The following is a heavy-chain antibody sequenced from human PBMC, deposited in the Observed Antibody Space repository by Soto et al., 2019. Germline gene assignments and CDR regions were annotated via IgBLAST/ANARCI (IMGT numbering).Heavy chain of an antibody. D-gene: IGHD3-22*01. CDR1: GGSFSGYY. CDR3: ARGKYYDSSGQLLH. CDR2: INHSGST. Sequence: PSETLSLTCAVYGGSFSGYYWSWIRQPPGKGLEWIGEINHSGSTNYNPSLKSRVTISVDTSKNQFSLKLSSVTAADTAVYYCARGKYYDSSGQLLHWGQGTMVTVSS. J-gene: IGHJ3*01. V-gene: IGHV4-34*01.